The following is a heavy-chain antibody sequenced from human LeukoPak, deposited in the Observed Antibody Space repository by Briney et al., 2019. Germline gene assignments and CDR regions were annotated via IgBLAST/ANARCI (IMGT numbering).Heavy chain of an antibody. D-gene: IGHD3/OR15-3a*01. CDR2: IKEEGTET. V-gene: IGHV3-7*05. J-gene: IGHJ4*02. CDR1: GLTFSNCR. Sequence: GGSLRLSCVVPGLTFSNCRMTWVRQAPGRGLEWVANIKEEGTETSYVGSVKGRFTISRDNAKNSLYLQMNRLRAEDTALYYCARDEFGPLAFWGRGTLVNVSS. CDR3: ARDEFGPLAF.